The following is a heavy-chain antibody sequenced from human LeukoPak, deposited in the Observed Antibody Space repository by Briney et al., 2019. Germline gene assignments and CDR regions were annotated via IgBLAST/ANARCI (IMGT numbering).Heavy chain of an antibody. Sequence: ASMKVSCKASGYTFTSYGISWVRQAPGQGFEWMGWISAYNGNTNYAQKLQGRVTMTADTSTSTAYMELRSLRSDDTAVYFCARVEISVAQFDYWGQGTLVTVSS. V-gene: IGHV1-18*01. CDR3: ARVEISVAQFDY. J-gene: IGHJ4*02. D-gene: IGHD6-19*01. CDR1: GYTFTSYG. CDR2: ISAYNGNT.